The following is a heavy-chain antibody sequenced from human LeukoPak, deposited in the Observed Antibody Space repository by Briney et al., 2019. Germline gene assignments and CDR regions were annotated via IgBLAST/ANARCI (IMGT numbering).Heavy chain of an antibody. CDR1: GGSFSGYY. V-gene: IGHV4-59*01. D-gene: IGHD3-3*01. CDR3: ALEKPFGVVY. J-gene: IGHJ4*02. Sequence: SETLSLTCAVYGGSFSGYYWSWIRQPPGKGLEWIGYIYYSGSTNYNPSLKSRVTISVDTSKNQFSLKLSSVTAADTAVYYCALEKPFGVVYWGQGTLVTVSS. CDR2: IYYSGST.